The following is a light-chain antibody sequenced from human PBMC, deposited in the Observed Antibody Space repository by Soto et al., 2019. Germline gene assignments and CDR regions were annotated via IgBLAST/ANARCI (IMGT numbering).Light chain of an antibody. J-gene: IGKJ1*01. V-gene: IGKV1-39*01. CDR2: AAS. Sequence: IQLIQSPSSLSAPVRDRVSITFRTSQSIANYLHWYQQKPGKAPKLLIYAASTLDSGVPSRFSGSGSGTDFTLTISSLHPEGFATYYCQQSYNNPKTFGQGTKVDIK. CDR1: QSIANY. CDR3: QQSYNNPKT.